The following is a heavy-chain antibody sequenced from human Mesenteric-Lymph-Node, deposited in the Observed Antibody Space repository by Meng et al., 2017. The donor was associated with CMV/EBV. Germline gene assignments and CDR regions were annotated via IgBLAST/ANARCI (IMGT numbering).Heavy chain of an antibody. Sequence: SVKVSCKASGDTFSRFAFTWVRQAPGQGLEWMGGIIPIFGTANYAQKFQGRVTITTDESTSTAYMELSSLRSEDTAVYYCARVGGDGYNDYWGQGTLVTVSS. CDR1: GDTFSRFA. J-gene: IGHJ4*02. CDR3: ARVGGDGYNDY. CDR2: IIPIFGTA. V-gene: IGHV1-69*05. D-gene: IGHD5-24*01.